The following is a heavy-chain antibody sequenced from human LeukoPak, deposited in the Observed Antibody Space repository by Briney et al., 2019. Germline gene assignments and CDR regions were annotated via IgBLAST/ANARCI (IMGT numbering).Heavy chain of an antibody. V-gene: IGHV3-15*01. CDR2: IKSKTDGGTA. CDR3: TTASTVTYGY. Sequence: PGGSLRLSCAASGFTFSNAWMSWVRQAPGKGLEWVGRIKSKTDGGTADYTAPVKGRFTVSRDDSKNTLYLQMNSLKTEDTAVYYCTTASTVTYGYWGQGTLVTVFS. D-gene: IGHD4-17*01. J-gene: IGHJ4*02. CDR1: GFTFSNAW.